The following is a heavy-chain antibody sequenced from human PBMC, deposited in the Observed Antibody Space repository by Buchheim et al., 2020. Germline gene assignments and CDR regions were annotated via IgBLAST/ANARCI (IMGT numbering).Heavy chain of an antibody. CDR3: ATKRGYSYGDDAFDV. D-gene: IGHD5-18*01. V-gene: IGHV3-30*03. CDR2: ISFDGSNQ. J-gene: IGHJ3*01. Sequence: QVQLVESGGGVVQPGRSLRLSCAASGFTFSSYDMHWVRQAPGKGLEWVAVISFDGSNQYYVDSVKGRFTISRDNSENSLYLQMNSLRREETAMYYCATKRGYSYGDDAFDVWGQGT. CDR1: GFTFSSYD.